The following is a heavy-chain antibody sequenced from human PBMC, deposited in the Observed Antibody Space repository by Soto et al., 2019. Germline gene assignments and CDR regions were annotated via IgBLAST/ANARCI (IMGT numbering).Heavy chain of an antibody. V-gene: IGHV4-59*01. CDR2: IYYSGST. CDR1: GGSISSYY. J-gene: IGHJ4*02. D-gene: IGHD2-21*02. Sequence: SETLSLTCTVSGGSISSYYWSWIRQPPGKGLEWIGYIYYSGSTNYNPSLKSRVTISVDTSKNQFSLKLSSVTAADTAVYYCARSEVVTATTNFDYWGQGTLVTVSS. CDR3: ARSEVVTATTNFDY.